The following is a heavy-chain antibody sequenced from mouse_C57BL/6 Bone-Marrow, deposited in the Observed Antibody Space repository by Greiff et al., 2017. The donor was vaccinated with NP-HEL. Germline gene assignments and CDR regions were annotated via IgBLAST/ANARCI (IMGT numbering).Heavy chain of an antibody. CDR3: ARELRQGGYFDY. V-gene: IGHV1-52*01. J-gene: IGHJ2*01. Sequence: QVQLQQPGAELVRPGSSVKLSCKASGYTFTSYWMQWVKQRPIQGLEWIGNIDPSDSETHYNQKFKDKATLTVDKSSNTAYMQLSSLTSEDSAVYYGARELRQGGYFDYWGQGTTVTVSS. D-gene: IGHD2-4*01. CDR2: IDPSDSET. CDR1: GYTFTSYW.